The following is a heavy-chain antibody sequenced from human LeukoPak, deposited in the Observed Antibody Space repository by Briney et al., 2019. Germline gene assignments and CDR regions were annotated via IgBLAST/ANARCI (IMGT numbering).Heavy chain of an antibody. CDR1: GFTFSSFS. V-gene: IGHV3-21*01. CDR3: ARDRYCSSTTCYDNFDY. J-gene: IGHJ4*02. D-gene: IGHD2-2*01. Sequence: GESLRLSCAASGFTFSSFSMNWVRQAPGKGLEWVSSISSSSTYIYYADSVKGRFTISRDYAKNSLYLQMNSLRAEDTAVYYCARDRYCSSTTCYDNFDYWGQGTLLTVSS. CDR2: ISSSSTYI.